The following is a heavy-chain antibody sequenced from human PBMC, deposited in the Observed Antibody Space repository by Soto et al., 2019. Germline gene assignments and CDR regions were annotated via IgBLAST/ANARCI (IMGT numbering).Heavy chain of an antibody. Sequence: SLKVSCKSSGGTFSSYAISWVRQAPGQGLEWMGGIIPIFGTANYAQKFQGRVTITADESTSTAYMELSSLRSEDTAVYYCARDGYGDYFDYWGQGTLVTVSS. J-gene: IGHJ4*02. D-gene: IGHD4-17*01. CDR2: IIPIFGTA. V-gene: IGHV1-69*13. CDR3: ARDGYGDYFDY. CDR1: GGTFSSYA.